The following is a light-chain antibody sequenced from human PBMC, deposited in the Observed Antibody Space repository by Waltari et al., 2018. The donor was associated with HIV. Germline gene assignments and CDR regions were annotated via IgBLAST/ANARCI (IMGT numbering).Light chain of an antibody. CDR3: QQRSNWPRT. CDR2: DAS. CDR1: QSVSSY. J-gene: IGKJ1*01. Sequence: EIVLTQSPATLSLSPGERATLSCRASQSVSSYLAWYRQKPGQAPRLLIYDASNRATGIPARFSGSGSGSDFTLTISSLEPGDFAVYYCQQRSNWPRTFGQGTKVEIK. V-gene: IGKV3-11*01.